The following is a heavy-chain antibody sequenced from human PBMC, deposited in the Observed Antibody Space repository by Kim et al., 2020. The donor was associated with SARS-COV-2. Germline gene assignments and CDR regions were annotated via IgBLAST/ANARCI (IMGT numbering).Heavy chain of an antibody. J-gene: IGHJ5*02. Sequence: ASVKVSCKASGYSFTDYYVHWVRQAPGQGLEWMGWINPNSGGTKYAQKFQGRVTMTTDTSISTAYMEVRSLRSDDMAVYFCARALGYCRGGSCYPWGQVT. CDR1: GYSFTDYY. D-gene: IGHD2-15*01. CDR2: INPNSGGT. V-gene: IGHV1-2*02. CDR3: ARALGYCRGGSCYP.